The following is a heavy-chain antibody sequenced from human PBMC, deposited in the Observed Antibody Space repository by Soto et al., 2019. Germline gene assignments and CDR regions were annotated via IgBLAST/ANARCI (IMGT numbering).Heavy chain of an antibody. CDR2: LRYDGSNK. V-gene: IGHV3-30*02. CDR1: GLRFSGFC. J-gene: IGHJ4*02. Sequence: GGSLRLSCAASGLRFSGFCMHWVRQAPGKGLEWVAILRYDGSNKYYADSVKGRFTISRDNSQNTLYLQMDSLRVEDTAVYYCARDGVGATTFYGYFDYWGQGILVTAPQ. CDR3: ARDGVGATTFYGYFDY. D-gene: IGHD1-26*01.